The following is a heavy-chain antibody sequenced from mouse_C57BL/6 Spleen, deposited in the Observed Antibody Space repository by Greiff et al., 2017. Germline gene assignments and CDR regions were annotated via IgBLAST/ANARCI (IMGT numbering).Heavy chain of an antibody. CDR3: ARGVITTVVADYYAMDY. D-gene: IGHD1-1*01. CDR1: GFTFSDYY. V-gene: IGHV5-16*01. Sequence: EVQLVESEGGLVQPGSSMKLSCTASGFTFSDYYMAWVRQVPEKGLEWVANINYDGSSTYYLDSLKSRFIFSRDNAKNIPYLQMSRLKSEDTATYYCARGVITTVVADYYAMDYWGQGTSVTVSS. J-gene: IGHJ4*01. CDR2: INYDGSST.